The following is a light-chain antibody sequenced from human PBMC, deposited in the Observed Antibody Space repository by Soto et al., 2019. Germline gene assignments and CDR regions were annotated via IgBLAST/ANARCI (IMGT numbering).Light chain of an antibody. CDR2: GAS. Sequence: EIVLTQSQATLSASPPASAPLXDRASQSVSSNLAWYQQKPGQAPRLLIYGASTRATGIPARFSGSGSGTEFTLTISSLQSEDFAVYYCQQYNNWLWTFGQGTKVDIK. CDR1: QSVSSN. V-gene: IGKV3-15*01. J-gene: IGKJ1*01. CDR3: QQYNNWLWT.